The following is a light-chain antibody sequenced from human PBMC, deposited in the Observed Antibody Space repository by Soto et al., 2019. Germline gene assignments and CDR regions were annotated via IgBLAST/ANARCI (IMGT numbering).Light chain of an antibody. CDR1: SSDVGGNKY. CDR2: DVS. J-gene: IGLJ1*01. CDR3: SAFTGTTYV. V-gene: IGLV2-14*01. Sequence: QSVLTQPASVSGSPGPSITISCTGSSSDVGGNKYVAWYQQYPGKAPKLMICDVSNRPSGVSNRFSGSKSGNTASLTISGLQAEDEADYYCSAFTGTTYVFGTGTKLTVL.